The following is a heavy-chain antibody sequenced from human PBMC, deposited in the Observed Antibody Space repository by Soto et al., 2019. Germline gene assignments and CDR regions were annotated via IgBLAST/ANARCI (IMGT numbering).Heavy chain of an antibody. CDR1: GFPFSSYS. CDR2: ISGTSEYI. CDR3: ARSFDSVGDS. V-gene: IGHV3-21*01. J-gene: IGHJ4*02. D-gene: IGHD3-9*01. Sequence: GGSLRLSCAASGFPFSSYSMTWVHQRPGKGLEWVSSISGTSEYIYYADSLKGRFTISRDNARNSVYLQIHSLRTDDTAVYYCARSFDSVGDSWGQGTLVTVSS.